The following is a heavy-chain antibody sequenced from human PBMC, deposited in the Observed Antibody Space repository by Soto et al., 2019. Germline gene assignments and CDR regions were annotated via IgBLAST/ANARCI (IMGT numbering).Heavy chain of an antibody. Sequence: GGSLRLSCAASGFTFSSYAMSWVRQAPGKGLEWVSAISGSGGSTYYADSVKGRFTISRDNSKNTLYLQMNSLRAEDTAVYYCARRDYGGNSGNYYYYGMDVWGQGTTVTVSS. CDR3: ARRDYGGNSGNYYYYGMDV. J-gene: IGHJ6*02. CDR2: ISGSGGST. CDR1: GFTFSSYA. V-gene: IGHV3-23*01. D-gene: IGHD4-17*01.